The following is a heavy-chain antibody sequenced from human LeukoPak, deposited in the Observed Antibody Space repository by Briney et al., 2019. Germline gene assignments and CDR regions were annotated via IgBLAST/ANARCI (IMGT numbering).Heavy chain of an antibody. Sequence: SETLSLTCAVYGGSFSGYYWSWIRQPPGKGLEWIGEINHSGSTNYNPSLKSRVTISVDTSKNQFSLKLGSVTAADTAVYYCARSKQWLVLSYFDYWGQGTLVTVSS. J-gene: IGHJ4*02. CDR2: INHSGST. V-gene: IGHV4-34*01. D-gene: IGHD6-19*01. CDR3: ARSKQWLVLSYFDY. CDR1: GGSFSGYY.